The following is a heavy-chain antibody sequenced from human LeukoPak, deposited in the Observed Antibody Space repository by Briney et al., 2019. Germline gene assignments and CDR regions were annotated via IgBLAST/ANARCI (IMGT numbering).Heavy chain of an antibody. V-gene: IGHV3-53*01. CDR3: ARAMYYENSGYSYYFDY. J-gene: IGHJ4*02. CDR2: IYSGGST. D-gene: IGHD3-22*01. Sequence: GGSLRLSCAASGFTVSSKYMTWVRQAPGKGLEWVSVIYSGGSTFYADSVKGRFTISRDNSENTLYLQMNSLRAEDTAVYYCARAMYYENSGYSYYFDYWGQGALVTVSS. CDR1: GFTVSSKY.